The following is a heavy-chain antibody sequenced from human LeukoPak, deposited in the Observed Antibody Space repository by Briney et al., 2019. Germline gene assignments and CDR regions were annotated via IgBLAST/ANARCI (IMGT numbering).Heavy chain of an antibody. Sequence: GGSLRLSCAASGFSVSNTYMSWVRQAPGKGLEWVSVFYSGDSGVSTYYADSVKGRFTISRHNSKNTLYLQMSSLRAEDTAVYFCARSAARLRYYYAMDVWGQGTTVTVCS. CDR3: ARSAARLRYYYAMDV. D-gene: IGHD6-6*01. CDR2: FYSGDSGVST. V-gene: IGHV3-53*04. J-gene: IGHJ6*02. CDR1: GFSVSNTY.